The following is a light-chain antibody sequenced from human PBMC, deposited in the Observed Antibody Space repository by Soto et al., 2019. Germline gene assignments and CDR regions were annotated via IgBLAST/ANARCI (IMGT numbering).Light chain of an antibody. V-gene: IGKV3-15*01. J-gene: IGKJ1*01. CDR3: QQYNNWPSWT. CDR2: GAS. Sequence: ETVMTQSPATLSVSPGERATLSCRASQSVSSNLAWYQQKPGQAPRLLIYGASTRATGIPARFSGSGSGTEFTLTISSLQFEDFAVYYCQQYNNWPSWTFGQGTKVDIK. CDR1: QSVSSN.